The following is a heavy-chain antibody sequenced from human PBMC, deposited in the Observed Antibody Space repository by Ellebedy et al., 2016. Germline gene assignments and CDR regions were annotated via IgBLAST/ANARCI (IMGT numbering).Heavy chain of an antibody. V-gene: IGHV4-34*01. J-gene: IGHJ4*01. CDR1: GGSLGNDY. Sequence: SETLSLXCAAYGGSLGNDYWGWIRQSPGKGLEWIGEIHRDGAINYNPSLKSRFIISMDTSKDQFSLKLTSVTAADTAVYYCAREIRGWKFPFDAWGQGTLVAVS. CDR3: AREIRGWKFPFDA. CDR2: IHRDGAI. D-gene: IGHD1-1*01.